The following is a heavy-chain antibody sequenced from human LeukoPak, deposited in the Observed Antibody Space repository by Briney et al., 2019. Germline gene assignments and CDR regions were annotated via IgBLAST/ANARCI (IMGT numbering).Heavy chain of an antibody. CDR2: IRSKTDGGTT. D-gene: IGHD2-21*01. CDR3: IRDASIGTHYFDF. Sequence: GGSLRLSCAASEFTFSNAWMSWVRQAPGKGLEWVGRIRSKTDGGTTDYAAPVKGRFTISRDDSKNTVYLQMNSLKTEDTGVYYCIRDASIGTHYFDFWAREPWSPSPQ. J-gene: IGHJ4*02. V-gene: IGHV3-15*01. CDR1: EFTFSNAW.